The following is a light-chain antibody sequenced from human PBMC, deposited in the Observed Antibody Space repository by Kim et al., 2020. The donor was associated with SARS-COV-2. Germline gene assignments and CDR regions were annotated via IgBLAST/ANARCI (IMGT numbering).Light chain of an antibody. CDR3: QQYYTTHVT. V-gene: IGKV4-1*01. J-gene: IGKJ4*01. CDR2: WAS. Sequence: DIVMTQSPDSLAVSLGERATINCKSSQSVLYSSNNKSYLAWYQQKQGQPPKLLIYWASSRESGVPDRFSGSGSGTDFTLTISSLQAEDVAVYYCQQYYTTHVTFGGGTKVDIK. CDR1: QSVLYSSNNKSY.